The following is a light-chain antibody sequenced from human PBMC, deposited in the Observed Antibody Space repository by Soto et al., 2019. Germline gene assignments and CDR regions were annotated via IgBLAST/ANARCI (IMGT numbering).Light chain of an antibody. Sequence: DIQMTQSPSTLSASVGDRVTITCRASQSISSWLAWYQQKPGKAPKLLIYKASSLESGVPSRFSGSGSGTEFTLTISSLQPDDCETYYCQQYKSYRRTFGQGTKVEIK. CDR2: KAS. CDR3: QQYKSYRRT. CDR1: QSISSW. V-gene: IGKV1-5*03. J-gene: IGKJ1*01.